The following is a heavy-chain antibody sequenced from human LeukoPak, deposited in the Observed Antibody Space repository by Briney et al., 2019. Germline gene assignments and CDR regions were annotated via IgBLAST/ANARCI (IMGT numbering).Heavy chain of an antibody. D-gene: IGHD3-9*01. V-gene: IGHV4-59*08. J-gene: IGHJ4*02. Sequence: KPSETLSLTCTVSGGSISRYYWSWIRQPPGKGLEWIGYIYYSGSTNYNPSLKSRVTISVDTSKNQFSPKLSSVTAADTAVYYCARHVWLQPFDYWGQGTLVTVSS. CDR1: GGSISRYY. CDR3: ARHVWLQPFDY. CDR2: IYYSGST.